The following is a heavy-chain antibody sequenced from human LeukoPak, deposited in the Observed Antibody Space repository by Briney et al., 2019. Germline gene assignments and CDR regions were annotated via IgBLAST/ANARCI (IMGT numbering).Heavy chain of an antibody. CDR1: GGSISSYY. J-gene: IGHJ4*02. D-gene: IGHD6-13*01. Sequence: SETLSLTCTVSGGSISSYYWSWIRQPAGKGLEWIGRIYATGRTNDNPSLKSRVTISVDTSKNQFSLKLSSVTAADTAVYYCARHSSSWLLDYWGQGTLVTVSS. CDR3: ARHSSSWLLDY. V-gene: IGHV4-4*07. CDR2: IYATGRT.